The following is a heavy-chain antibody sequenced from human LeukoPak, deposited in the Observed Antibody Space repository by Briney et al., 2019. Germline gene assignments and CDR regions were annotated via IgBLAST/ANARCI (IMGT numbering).Heavy chain of an antibody. D-gene: IGHD6-13*01. CDR2: IRSKSAGGTT. CDR1: GFSFGDYF. V-gene: IGHV3-49*04. Sequence: GGSLRLSGTGSGFSFGDYFMNWVRQAPGKGLGGVGVIRSKSAGGTTEYAASVKDRFTISRDDSKSIAYLQMNSLKTEDTAVYYCTRERGSGSWCPFDPWGQGTLVTVSS. CDR3: TRERGSGSWCPFDP. J-gene: IGHJ5*02.